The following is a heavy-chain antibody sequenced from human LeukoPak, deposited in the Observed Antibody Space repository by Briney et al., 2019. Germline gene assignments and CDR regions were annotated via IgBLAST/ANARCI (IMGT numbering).Heavy chain of an antibody. V-gene: IGHV1-69*04. CDR3: ARAEGYCSGGSCYYYYYGMDV. CDR2: IIPIPGIA. CDR1: GGTFSSYA. Sequence: SVKVSCKASGGTFSSYAISWVRQAPGQGLEWMGRIIPIPGIANYAQKFQGRVTITADKSTSTAYMELSSLRSEDTAVYYCARAEGYCSGGSCYYYYYGMDVWGQGTTVTVSS. J-gene: IGHJ6*02. D-gene: IGHD2-15*01.